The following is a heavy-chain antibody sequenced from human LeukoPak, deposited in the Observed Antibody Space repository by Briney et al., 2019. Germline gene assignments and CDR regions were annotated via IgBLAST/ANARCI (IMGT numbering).Heavy chain of an antibody. CDR3: ARGHYDLNL. Sequence: GGFLRLSCAASGFTFSNSWMTWVRQAPGKGLQWVAHINQDGGDKNYLDSVRGRFTISRDNAKNSLYLQMNSLTADDTAVYCCARGHYDLNLWGQGTTVTVSS. V-gene: IGHV3-7*01. CDR1: GFTFSNSW. CDR2: INQDGGDK. J-gene: IGHJ6*02.